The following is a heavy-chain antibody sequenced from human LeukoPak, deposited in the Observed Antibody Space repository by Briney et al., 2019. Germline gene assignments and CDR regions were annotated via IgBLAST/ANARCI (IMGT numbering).Heavy chain of an antibody. CDR2: IYHGGTT. V-gene: IGHV4-59*07. D-gene: IGHD3-10*01. CDR1: GGPLSTYT. CDR3: ARATSVGSGMQY. J-gene: IGHJ4*02. Sequence: SDTLSLTCSVSGGPLSTYTWSWVRQSPGKGLQWIGYIYHGGTTNYSPSLKSRATISAHTARNQFSLRLRSVTAADTAIYYCARATSVGSGMQYWGQGTLVSVSS.